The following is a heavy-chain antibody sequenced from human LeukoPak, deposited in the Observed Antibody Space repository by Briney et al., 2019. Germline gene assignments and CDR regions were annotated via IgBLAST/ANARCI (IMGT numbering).Heavy chain of an antibody. CDR3: ARNPKRGATPGY. CDR2: IYYSGST. Sequence: SETLSLTCTVSGGSISSSSYYWGWIRQPPGKGLEWIGSIYYSGSTYYNPSLKSRVTISVDTSKNQFSLKLSSVTAADTAVYYCARNPKRGATPGYWGQGALVTVSS. D-gene: IGHD1-26*01. V-gene: IGHV4-39*01. J-gene: IGHJ4*02. CDR1: GGSISSSSYY.